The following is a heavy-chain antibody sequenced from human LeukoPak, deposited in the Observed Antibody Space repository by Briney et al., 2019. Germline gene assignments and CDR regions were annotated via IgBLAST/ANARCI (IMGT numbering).Heavy chain of an antibody. CDR1: GFSLDTYG. CDR2: VSASNGHT. CDR3: ARRGGSYYNY. D-gene: IGHD3-10*01. V-gene: IGHV1-18*01. Sequence: WASVKVSCKASGFSLDTYGVHWVRQAPGQGLEWMGRVSASNGHTLYVQKLQGRVTMTTDTSTSTAYMELTSLRSDDTAVYCCARRGGSYYNYWGQGTLVTVSS. J-gene: IGHJ4*02.